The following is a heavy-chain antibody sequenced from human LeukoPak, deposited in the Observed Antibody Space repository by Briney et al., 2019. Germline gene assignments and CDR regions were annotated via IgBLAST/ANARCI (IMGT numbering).Heavy chain of an antibody. CDR2: IYSGGKT. Sequence: GGSLRLSCAASGFSVSGTYMSWVRQAPGKGLEWVSIIYSGGKTYYADSVKGRFTISRDDSKNTVYLQINSLRADDTVVYYCARAYYYGDWGQGTLVTVSS. CDR3: ARAYYYGD. V-gene: IGHV3-53*01. D-gene: IGHD3-10*01. CDR1: GFSVSGTY. J-gene: IGHJ4*02.